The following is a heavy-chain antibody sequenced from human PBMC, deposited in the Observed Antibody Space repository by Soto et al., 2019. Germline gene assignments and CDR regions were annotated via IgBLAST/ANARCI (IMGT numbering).Heavy chain of an antibody. V-gene: IGHV1-3*01. Sequence: RASVKVSCKASGYTFTSYAMHWVRQAPGQRLEWMGWINAGNGNTKYSQKFQGRVTITRDTSASTAYMELSSLRSEDTAVYYCARVGGYGDYALDYWGQGTLVTV. CDR2: INAGNGNT. D-gene: IGHD4-17*01. J-gene: IGHJ4*02. CDR1: GYTFTSYA. CDR3: ARVGGYGDYALDY.